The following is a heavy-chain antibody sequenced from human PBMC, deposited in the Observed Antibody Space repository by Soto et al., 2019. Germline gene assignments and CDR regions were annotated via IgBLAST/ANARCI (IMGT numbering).Heavy chain of an antibody. D-gene: IGHD3-10*01. V-gene: IGHV1-8*01. J-gene: IGHJ6*02. CDR3: ASVNYYGSGSYKDFFYLYALDV. CDR2: MNPNSGDT. CDR1: GYTFSTYD. Sequence: ASVKVSCKTSGYTFSTYDINWVRQAPGQGLEWMGWMNPNSGDTGYAQKFLGRLTMTRDSSIRTVYMELSSLSSEDTAVYYCASVNYYGSGSYKDFFYLYALDVWGQGTTVTVSS.